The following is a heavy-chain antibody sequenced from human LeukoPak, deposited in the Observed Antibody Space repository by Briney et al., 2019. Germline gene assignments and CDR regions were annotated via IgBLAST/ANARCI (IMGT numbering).Heavy chain of an antibody. J-gene: IGHJ6*03. CDR2: IKQDGSEK. CDR1: GFTFSSRDW. CDR3: ARVAAAGTGIFVKFYYSMDI. V-gene: IGHV3-7*01. Sequence: GGSLRLSCVASGFTFSSRDWMTWVRQAPGEGLEWVANIKQDGSEKNYVDSVKGRFTISRDNAKNSVDLQMNSLRVEDTAVYYCARVAAAGTGIFVKFYYSMDIWGKGTTVTISS. D-gene: IGHD6-13*01.